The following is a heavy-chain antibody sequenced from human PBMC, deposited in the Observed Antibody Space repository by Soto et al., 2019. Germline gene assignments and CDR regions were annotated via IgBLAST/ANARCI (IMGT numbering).Heavy chain of an antibody. D-gene: IGHD3-10*01. CDR3: ATGSGSPLGY. V-gene: IGHV4-4*02. Sequence: SETLSLTCAVSSDSFSSSNWWSWVRQPPGKGLEWIGEIDHGGRTTYNPALESRVIISIDKSKNQFSLNLSSVTAADTAVYYCATGSGSPLGYWGQGTLVTVSS. CDR1: SDSFSSSNW. J-gene: IGHJ4*02. CDR2: IDHGGRT.